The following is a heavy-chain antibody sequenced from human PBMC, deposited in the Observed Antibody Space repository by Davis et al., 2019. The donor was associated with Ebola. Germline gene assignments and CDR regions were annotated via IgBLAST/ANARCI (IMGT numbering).Heavy chain of an antibody. CDR2: IIPIFGTA. Sequence: LVKVSCKASGGTFSSYAISWVRQAPGQGLEWMGGIIPIFGTANYAQKFQGRVTITADESTSTAYMELSSLGSEDTAVYYCAREAIYDSSGYYYTERNYFDYWGQGTLVTVSS. V-gene: IGHV1-69*13. CDR3: AREAIYDSSGYYYTERNYFDY. CDR1: GGTFSSYA. D-gene: IGHD3-22*01. J-gene: IGHJ4*02.